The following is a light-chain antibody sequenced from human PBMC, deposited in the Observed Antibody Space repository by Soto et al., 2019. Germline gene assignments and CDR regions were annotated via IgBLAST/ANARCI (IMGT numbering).Light chain of an antibody. CDR3: SSYTSSSTYV. Sequence: QSALTPPASVSGSPGQSITISCTGTSSDVGGYNYVSWYQQHPGKAPKLMIYDVSNRPSGVSNRFSGSKSGNTASLTISGLQAEDGADYYCSSYTSSSTYVFGTGTKVTVL. CDR2: DVS. CDR1: SSDVGGYNY. V-gene: IGLV2-14*01. J-gene: IGLJ1*01.